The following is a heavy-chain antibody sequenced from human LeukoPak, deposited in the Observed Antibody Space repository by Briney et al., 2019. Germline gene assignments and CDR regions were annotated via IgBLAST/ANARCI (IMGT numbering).Heavy chain of an antibody. Sequence: GASVKVSCKAPGGSFSSNAISWVRQAPGQGLEWMGGIIPIFGTANYAQKFQGRVTITADESTSTAYMELSSLRSEDTAVYYCARVGYSGYDFRWFDPWGQGTLVTVSS. V-gene: IGHV1-69*13. CDR3: ARVGYSGYDFRWFDP. CDR2: IIPIFGTA. D-gene: IGHD5-12*01. J-gene: IGHJ5*02. CDR1: GGSFSSNA.